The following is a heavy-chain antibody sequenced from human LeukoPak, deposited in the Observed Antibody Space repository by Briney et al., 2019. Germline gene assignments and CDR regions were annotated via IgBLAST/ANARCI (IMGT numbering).Heavy chain of an antibody. D-gene: IGHD3-10*01. V-gene: IGHV4-59*01. CDR1: GGSISSYY. J-gene: IGHJ5*02. CDR2: IYYSGST. Sequence: SETLSLTCTVSGGSISSYYWSWIRQPPGKGLEWIGYIYYSGSTNYNPSLKSRVTISVDTSKNQFSLNLSSVTAADTAVYYCARVTEADYYGSGSSFDPWGQGTLVTVSS. CDR3: ARVTEADYYGSGSSFDP.